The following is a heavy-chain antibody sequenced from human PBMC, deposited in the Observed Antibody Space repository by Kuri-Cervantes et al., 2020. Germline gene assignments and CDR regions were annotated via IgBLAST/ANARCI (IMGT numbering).Heavy chain of an antibody. CDR3: ARDYPILTTVTTGYYYGMDV. D-gene: IGHD4-17*01. J-gene: IGHJ6*02. CDR1: GFTFSSYS. Sequence: GESLKISCAASGFTFSSYSMIWVRQAPGKGLEWVSAISGSGSNTYYADSVKGRFTISRDNSKNALYLQMNSLRAEDTAVYYCARDYPILTTVTTGYYYGMDVWGQGTTVTVSS. V-gene: IGHV3-23*01. CDR2: ISGSGSNT.